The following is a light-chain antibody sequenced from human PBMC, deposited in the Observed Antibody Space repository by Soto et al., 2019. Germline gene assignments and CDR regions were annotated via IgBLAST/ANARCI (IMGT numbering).Light chain of an antibody. CDR2: GNS. CDR3: QSYDSSLSGYV. CDR1: SSNIGAGYD. Sequence: QPVLTQPPSVSGAPGQRVTISCTGSSSNIGAGYDVHWYQKLPGTAPKLLIYGNSNRPSGVPDRFSGSKSGTSASLAITGIQAEDESDYDCQSYDSSLSGYVFGTGTKLTVL. J-gene: IGLJ1*01. V-gene: IGLV1-40*01.